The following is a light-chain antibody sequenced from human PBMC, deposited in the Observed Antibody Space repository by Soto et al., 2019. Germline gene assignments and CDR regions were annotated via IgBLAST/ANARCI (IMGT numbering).Light chain of an antibody. CDR1: QSISET. J-gene: IGKJ5*01. CDR2: GAS. CDR3: QQYNNWPPSIT. V-gene: IGKV3-15*01. Sequence: THSPTPLSMSPWGSAAVCCRGIQSISETLAWYQQKPGHAPRLLIHGASTRATGFPARFSGSGSGTEFTLTISSLQSEDFAVYYCQQYNNWPPSITFGQGTRLEIK.